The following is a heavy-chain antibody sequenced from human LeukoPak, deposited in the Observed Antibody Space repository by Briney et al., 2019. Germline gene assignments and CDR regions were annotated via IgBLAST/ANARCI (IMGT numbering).Heavy chain of an antibody. V-gene: IGHV1-2*02. Sequence: ASVKVSCKASGYTFTGYYIHWVREAPGQGLEWMGWIYPYSGDTNYAQNFQGRVTMTRDTSISTAYMELSSLKSDDTAVYYCARDRNSGSSLDIWGQGTMLTVSS. CDR1: GYTFTGYY. J-gene: IGHJ3*02. D-gene: IGHD6-6*01. CDR2: IYPYSGDT. CDR3: ARDRNSGSSLDI.